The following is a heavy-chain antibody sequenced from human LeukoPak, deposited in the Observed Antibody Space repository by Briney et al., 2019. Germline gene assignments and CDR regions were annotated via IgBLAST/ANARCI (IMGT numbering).Heavy chain of an antibody. CDR3: ARDGSWGLDY. V-gene: IGHV1-69*04. CDR2: INPIVGIV. CDR1: GGTFNNYA. Sequence: ASVKVSCKAPGGTFNNYAISWVRQAPGQGLEWMERINPIVGIVNYAQKFQGRVTITADMSTSTAYMELSSLASEDTAVYYCARDGSWGLDYWGQGPLVTVSS. J-gene: IGHJ4*02. D-gene: IGHD3-10*01.